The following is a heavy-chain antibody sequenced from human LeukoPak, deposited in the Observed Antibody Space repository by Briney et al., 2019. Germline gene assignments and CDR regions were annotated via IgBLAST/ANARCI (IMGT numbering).Heavy chain of an antibody. CDR3: ARGGSSAGDYSTFGY. V-gene: IGHV4-30-2*01. CDR1: GGSISSGGYY. J-gene: IGHJ4*02. D-gene: IGHD4-11*01. CDR2: IYHSGST. Sequence: PSETLSLTCTVSGGSISSGGYYWSWIRQPPGKGLEWIGYIYHSGSTYYNPSLKSRVTISVDRSKNQFPLKLSSVTAADTAVYYCARGGSSAGDYSTFGYWGQGTLVTVSS.